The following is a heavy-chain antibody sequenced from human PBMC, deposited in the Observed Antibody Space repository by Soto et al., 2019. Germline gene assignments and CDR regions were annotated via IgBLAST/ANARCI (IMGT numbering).Heavy chain of an antibody. CDR1: GYNFTTFW. CDR3: ARLGFPGAIYFDS. CDR2: IYPGDSET. V-gene: IGHV5-51*01. J-gene: IGHJ4*02. Sequence: GESLKISCKGSGYNFTTFWIGWVRQVPGKGLEWRGIIYPGDSETKYSPDFEGQVTISADRSTNTAYLQWRRLRASDTAMYYCARLGFPGAIYFDSWGLGTLVTVSS.